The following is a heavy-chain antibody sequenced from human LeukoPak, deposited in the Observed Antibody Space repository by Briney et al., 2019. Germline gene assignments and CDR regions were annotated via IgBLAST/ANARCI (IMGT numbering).Heavy chain of an antibody. V-gene: IGHV4-59*01. CDR3: ARDSGYNSVDAFDI. CDR2: IYYSGST. CDR1: GGSISSYY. Sequence: SETLSLTCTVSGGSISSYYWSWIRQPPGKGLEWIGYIYYSGSTNYNPSLKSRVTISVDTSKNQFSLKLSSVTAADTAVYYCARDSGYNSVDAFDIWGQGTMVTVSS. J-gene: IGHJ3*02. D-gene: IGHD5-12*01.